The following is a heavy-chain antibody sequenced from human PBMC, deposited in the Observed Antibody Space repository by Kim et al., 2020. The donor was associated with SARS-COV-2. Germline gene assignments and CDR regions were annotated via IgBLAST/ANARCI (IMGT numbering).Heavy chain of an antibody. CDR3: VKGGIYDIAAAGNYYYYGMDV. CDR2: ISSNGGST. J-gene: IGHJ6*02. V-gene: IGHV3-64D*06. D-gene: IGHD6-13*01. CDR1: GFTFSSYA. Sequence: GGSLGLSCSASGFTFSSYAMHWVRQAPGKGLEYVSAISSNGGSTYYADSVKGRFTISRDNSKNTLYLQMSSLRAEDTAVYYCVKGGIYDIAAAGNYYYYGMDVWGQGTTVTVSS.